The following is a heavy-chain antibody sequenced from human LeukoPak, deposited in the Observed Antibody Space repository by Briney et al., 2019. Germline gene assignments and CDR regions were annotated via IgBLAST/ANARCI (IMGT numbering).Heavy chain of an antibody. V-gene: IGHV3-74*01. CDR2: INSDGINT. CDR3: ARGTYGYGPDY. D-gene: IGHD5-18*01. J-gene: IGHJ4*02. CDR1: GFTFSNYW. Sequence: GGSLRLSCAASGFTFSNYWMHWVRQAPGKGLVWVSRINSDGINTSYADSVKGRFTISRDNAKNTLNLQMNSLRAEDTAVYYCARGTYGYGPDYWGQGTLVTVSS.